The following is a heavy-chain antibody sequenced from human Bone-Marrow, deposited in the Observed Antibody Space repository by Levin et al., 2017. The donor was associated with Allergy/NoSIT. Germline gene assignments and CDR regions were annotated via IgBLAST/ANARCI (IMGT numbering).Heavy chain of an antibody. CDR1: GFNFFNYG. CDR3: AKGTGNYYDTTGHFDF. CDR2: ISYDGGHD. D-gene: IGHD3-22*01. J-gene: IGHJ4*02. Sequence: GGSLRLSCAASGFNFFNYGMHWVRQAPGKGLEWVATISYDGGHDYYADSVRSRFTISRDNSQRRVFLEMGSLRLDDTAVFYCAKGTGNYYDTTGHFDFWGRGTLVTVSS. V-gene: IGHV3-30*18.